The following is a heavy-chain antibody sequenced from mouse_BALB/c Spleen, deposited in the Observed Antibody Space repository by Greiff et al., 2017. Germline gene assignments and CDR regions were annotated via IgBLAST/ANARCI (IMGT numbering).Heavy chain of an antibody. CDR2: IDPSDSET. CDR1: GYSFTSYW. Sequence: VQLQESGPQLVRPGASVKISCKASGYSFTSYWMHWVQQRPGQGLEWIGMIDPSDSETRLNQKFKDKATLTVDKSSSTAYMQLSSPTSEDSAVYYCARDYYGSSYAMDYWGQGTSVTVSS. CDR3: ARDYYGSSYAMDY. J-gene: IGHJ4*01. D-gene: IGHD1-1*01. V-gene: IGHV1S126*01.